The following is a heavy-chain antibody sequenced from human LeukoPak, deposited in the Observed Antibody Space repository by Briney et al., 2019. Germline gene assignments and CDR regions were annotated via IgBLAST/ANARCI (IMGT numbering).Heavy chain of an antibody. CDR2: MYHSGIT. J-gene: IGHJ6*03. D-gene: IGHD7-27*01. CDR1: GYSISSGYF. CDR3: ARRPPGDHYYMDV. Sequence: SETLSLTCAVSGYSISSGYFWEWIQRPPGQGLEWIASMYHSGITFHNPSLKRRVTISLATSKNQHSLRLNSATAADTAVYYCARRPPGDHYYMDVWGKGTTVTVS. V-gene: IGHV4-38-2*01.